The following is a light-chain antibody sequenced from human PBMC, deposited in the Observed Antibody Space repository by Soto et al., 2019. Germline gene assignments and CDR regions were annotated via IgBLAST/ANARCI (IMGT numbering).Light chain of an antibody. Sequence: ETVMTQSPDTLSVSPGERATLSCRASQSVSNNLAWYQQKPGQAPSLLIYGASTRATGIPARFSGSGSGTEFTLTISSLQSEDIAVYYCQQYNNCPPCTFGQGTKLEIK. CDR2: GAS. CDR1: QSVSNN. V-gene: IGKV3-15*01. CDR3: QQYNNCPPCT. J-gene: IGKJ2*02.